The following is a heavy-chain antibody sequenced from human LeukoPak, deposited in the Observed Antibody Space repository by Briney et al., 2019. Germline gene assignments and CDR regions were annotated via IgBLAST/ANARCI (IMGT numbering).Heavy chain of an antibody. V-gene: IGHV3-9*01. CDR2: ISWNSGSI. Sequence: PGGSLRLSCAASGFTFDDYAVHWVRQAPGKGLECVSGISWNSGSIGYADSVKGRFTISRDNAKNSLYLQMNSLRAEDTALHYCAKVPCSSTSCYVGWFDPWGQGTLVTVSS. J-gene: IGHJ5*02. CDR3: AKVPCSSTSCYVGWFDP. CDR1: GFTFDDYA. D-gene: IGHD2-2*01.